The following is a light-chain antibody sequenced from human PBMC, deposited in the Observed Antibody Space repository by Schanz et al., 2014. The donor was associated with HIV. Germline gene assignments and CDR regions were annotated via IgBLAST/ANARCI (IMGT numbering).Light chain of an antibody. J-gene: IGLJ1*01. CDR2: GVF. CDR1: SSDVGYYKY. CDR3: SSYTSSSTLYV. V-gene: IGLV2-14*03. Sequence: QSALTQPASVSGSPGQSITISCTGTSSDVGYYKYVSWYQQHPGKAPKVVIYGVFDRPSGISNRFSGSKSGNTASLTISGLQAEDEADYYCSSYTSSSTLYVFGTGTKLTVL.